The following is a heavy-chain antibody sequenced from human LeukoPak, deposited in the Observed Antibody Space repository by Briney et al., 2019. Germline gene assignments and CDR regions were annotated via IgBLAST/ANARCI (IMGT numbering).Heavy chain of an antibody. CDR3: ARESPTYYYDSSGYYLKYYFDY. CDR2: INWNGGST. J-gene: IGHJ4*02. CDR1: GFTFSSYG. D-gene: IGHD3-22*01. Sequence: PGGSLRLSCAASGFTFSSYGMSWVRQAPGKGLEWVSGINWNGGSTGYADSVKGRFTISRDNAKNSLYLQMNSLRAEDTALYYCARESPTYYYDSSGYYLKYYFDYWGQGTLVTVSS. V-gene: IGHV3-20*04.